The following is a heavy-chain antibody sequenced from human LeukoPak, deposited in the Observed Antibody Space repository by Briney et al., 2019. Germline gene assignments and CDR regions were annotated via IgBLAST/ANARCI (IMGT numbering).Heavy chain of an antibody. J-gene: IGHJ6*03. CDR1: GYTFTSYA. V-gene: IGHV7-4-1*02. CDR2: INTNTGNP. CDR3: ARVYSSSYYYYMDV. Sequence: ASVKVSCKASGYTFTSYAMNWVRQAPGQGLEWMVWINTNTGNPTYAQGFTGRFVFSLDTSVSTAYLQISSLKAEDTAVYYCARVYSSSYYYYMDVWGKGTTVTVSS. D-gene: IGHD6-13*01.